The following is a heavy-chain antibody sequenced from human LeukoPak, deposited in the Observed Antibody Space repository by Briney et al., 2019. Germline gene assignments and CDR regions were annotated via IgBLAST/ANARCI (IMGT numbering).Heavy chain of an antibody. CDR1: GGSFSGYY. Sequence: SETLSLTCAVYGGSFSGYYWSWIRQPPGKGLEWIGEINHSGSTNCNPSLKSRVTISVDTSKNQFPLKLSSVTAADTAVYYCAREPPVVVPAAGSYMDVWGKGTTVTVSS. V-gene: IGHV4-34*01. CDR2: INHSGST. CDR3: AREPPVVVPAAGSYMDV. D-gene: IGHD2-2*01. J-gene: IGHJ6*03.